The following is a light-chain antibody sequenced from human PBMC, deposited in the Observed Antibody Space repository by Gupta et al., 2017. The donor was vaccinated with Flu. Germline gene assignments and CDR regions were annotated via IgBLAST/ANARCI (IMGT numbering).Light chain of an antibody. CDR3: SSCTSSTTVV. V-gene: IGLV2-14*01. J-gene: IGLJ2*01. CDR2: GVT. Sequence: QSALTQPASVSGSPRQSITISCTGTSSDIGSYNYVSWYQQHPGKAPKLLIYGVTNRPSGVSNRFSGSKSGDTASLTISGLQAEDEADYYCSSCTSSTTVVFGGGTKLTVL. CDR1: SSDIGSYNY.